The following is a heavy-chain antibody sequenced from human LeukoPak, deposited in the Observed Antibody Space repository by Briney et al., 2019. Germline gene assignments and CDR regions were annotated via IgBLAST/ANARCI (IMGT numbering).Heavy chain of an antibody. CDR2: INPDGSTR. CDR3: AKLLGTATRYDY. CDR1: GFTFSSSW. D-gene: IGHD1-7*01. V-gene: IGHV3-7*01. Sequence: GGSLRLSXVTSGFTFSSSWMSWVRQAPGKGLGWVASINPDGSTRHHVDSLKGRFTISRDNAKKSLFLQMGALRAEDTAVYFCAKLLGTATRYDYWGLGTLVIVSS. J-gene: IGHJ4*02.